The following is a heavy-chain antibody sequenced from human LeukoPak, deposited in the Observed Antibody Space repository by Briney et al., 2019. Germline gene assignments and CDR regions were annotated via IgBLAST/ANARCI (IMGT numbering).Heavy chain of an antibody. V-gene: IGHV1-2*02. CDR2: INPNSGGT. CDR1: GYTFTGHY. D-gene: IGHD1-7*01. Sequence: ASVKVSCKASGYTFTGHYMHWVRQAPGQGLEWMGWINPNSGGTNYAQKFQGRVTMTRDTSISTAYMELSRLRSDDTAVYYCAAPTFPRYNWNYFDYYYYMDVWGKGTTVTVSS. CDR3: AAPTFPRYNWNYFDYYYYMDV. J-gene: IGHJ6*03.